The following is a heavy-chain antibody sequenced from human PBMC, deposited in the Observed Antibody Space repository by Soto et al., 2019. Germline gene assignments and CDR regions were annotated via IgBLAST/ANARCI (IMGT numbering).Heavy chain of an antibody. Sequence: RHCCRVAEVTSRSYARHWVSKKTGKGLEWVSVSSGSGGTTYYTDSVKGRFTISRDSSRNTLYLHMNSLRAEDTAVYYCAKDIYYDSSDFLYVMDVLVPGTTVTVSS. V-gene: IGHV3-23*01. J-gene: IGHJ6*02. CDR2: SSGSGGTT. CDR3: AKDIYYDSSDFLYVMDV. D-gene: IGHD3-22*01. CDR1: EVTSRSYA.